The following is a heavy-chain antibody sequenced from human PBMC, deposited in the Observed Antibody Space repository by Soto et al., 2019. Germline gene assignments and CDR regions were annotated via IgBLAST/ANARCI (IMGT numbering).Heavy chain of an antibody. CDR1: GFTFDDYA. CDR2: ISWNSGSI. D-gene: IGHD2-2*01. V-gene: IGHV3-9*01. CDR3: AISTSGHRSNFDY. J-gene: IGHJ4*02. Sequence: EVQLVESGGGLVQPGRSLRLSCAASGFTFDDYAMHWVRQAPGKGLEWVSGISWNSGSIGYADSVKGRFTISRDNAKNSLYLQMNSLRAEDTALYYCAISTSGHRSNFDYWGQGTLVTVSS.